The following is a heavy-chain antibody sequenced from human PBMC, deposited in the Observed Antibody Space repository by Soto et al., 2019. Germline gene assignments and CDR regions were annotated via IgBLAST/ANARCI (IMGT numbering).Heavy chain of an antibody. CDR3: AKQSPFSNSWYGVDY. V-gene: IGHV3-23*01. D-gene: IGHD6-13*01. CDR2: ISGSGDRS. Sequence: EVQLLESGGGLVQPGGSLRVSCAASGFTFSSYGMSWVRQATGKGLEWVSGISGSGDRSYYADAVKGRFTISRDNSKNTLYLQMNSLRAEDTAVYYCAKQSPFSNSWYGVDYWGQGTLVTVSS. CDR1: GFTFSSYG. J-gene: IGHJ4*02.